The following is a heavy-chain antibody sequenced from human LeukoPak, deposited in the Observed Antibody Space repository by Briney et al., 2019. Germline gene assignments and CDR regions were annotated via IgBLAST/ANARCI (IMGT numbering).Heavy chain of an antibody. CDR1: GYTFTRYG. D-gene: IGHD1-26*01. J-gene: IGHJ4*02. Sequence: ASVKVSCKASGYTFTRYGVSWVRQAPGQGLEWVGWVSGYNHNTNYAHKLQGRVTMTTDTSTSTAYMELRSLTSDDTAMYYCAKGGGRDSGRENDYWGQGTLVTVSS. V-gene: IGHV1-18*01. CDR3: AKGGGRDSGRENDY. CDR2: VSGYNHNT.